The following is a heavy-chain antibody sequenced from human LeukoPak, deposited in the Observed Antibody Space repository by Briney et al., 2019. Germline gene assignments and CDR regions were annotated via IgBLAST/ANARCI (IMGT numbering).Heavy chain of an antibody. CDR3: ADSLHDAFDI. Sequence: SETLSLTCAVSGDSISSNSWWGWVRQPPGKGLEWIGEIHHSGTTNYNPSLKSRVTLSLDESNNQFSLKLSSVTAADTAVYYCADSLHDAFDIWGQGTMVTVSS. CDR1: GDSISSNSW. J-gene: IGHJ3*02. V-gene: IGHV4-4*02. D-gene: IGHD2-15*01. CDR2: IHHSGTT.